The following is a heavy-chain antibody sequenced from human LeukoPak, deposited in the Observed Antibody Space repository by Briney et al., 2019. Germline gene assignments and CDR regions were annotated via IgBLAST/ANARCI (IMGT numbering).Heavy chain of an antibody. CDR2: ISGSGGST. CDR1: GFTFSSYA. Sequence: PGGSLRLSCAASGFTFSSYAMHWVRQAPGKGLEWVSAISGSGGSTYYADSVKGRFTISRDNSKNTLYLQMNSLRAEDTAVYYCAKDWVTVAAAGFSPFDYWGQGTLVTVSS. V-gene: IGHV3-23*01. CDR3: AKDWVTVAAAGFSPFDY. J-gene: IGHJ4*02. D-gene: IGHD6-13*01.